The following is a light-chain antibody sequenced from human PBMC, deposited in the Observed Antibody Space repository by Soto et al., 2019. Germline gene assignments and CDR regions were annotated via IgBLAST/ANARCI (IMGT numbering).Light chain of an antibody. V-gene: IGLV2-14*01. CDR1: SSDVGGYIY. J-gene: IGLJ2*01. Sequence: QSALTQPASVSGSPGQSITISCTGTSSDVGGYIYVSWHQQHPGTAPKLMIYDVSNRPSGVSNRFSGSKSGNTASLTISGLQAEDEADYSCSSFTSSNTLVFGGGTKLTVL. CDR3: SSFTSSNTLV. CDR2: DVS.